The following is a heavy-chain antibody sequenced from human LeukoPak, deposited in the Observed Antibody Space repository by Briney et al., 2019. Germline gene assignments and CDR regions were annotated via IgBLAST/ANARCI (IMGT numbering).Heavy chain of an antibody. CDR2: IFYSGST. D-gene: IGHD5-24*01. J-gene: IGHJ4*02. CDR3: ARSGGYNLNFDY. Sequence: PSETLSLTCTVSGGSISSYYWSWIRQPPGKGLEWIGYIFYSGSTNYNPSLKSRVTISVDTSKNQFSLKLSSVTAADTAVYYCARSGGYNLNFDYWGQGTLVTVSS. V-gene: IGHV4-59*08. CDR1: GGSISSYY.